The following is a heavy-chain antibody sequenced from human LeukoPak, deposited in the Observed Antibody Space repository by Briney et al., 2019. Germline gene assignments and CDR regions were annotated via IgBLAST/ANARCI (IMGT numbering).Heavy chain of an antibody. CDR1: GFTFSSYG. V-gene: IGHV3-48*01. CDR3: ARTIAINTAMVTGYFDY. Sequence: GGSLRLSCAASGFTFSSYGMNWVRQAPGKGLEWVSYISSSSSTIYYADSVKGRFTISRDNAKNSLYLQMNSLRAEDTAVYYCARTIAINTAMVTGYFDYWGQGTLVTVSS. J-gene: IGHJ4*02. D-gene: IGHD5-18*01. CDR2: ISSSSSTI.